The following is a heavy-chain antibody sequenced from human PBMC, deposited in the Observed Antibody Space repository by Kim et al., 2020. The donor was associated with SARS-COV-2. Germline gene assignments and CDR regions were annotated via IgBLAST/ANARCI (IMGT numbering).Heavy chain of an antibody. CDR2: INTNTGNP. CDR3: ARVPIAAAGPYYYYYYGMDV. Sequence: ASVKVSCKASGYTFTSYAMNWVRQAPGQGLEWMGWINTNTGNPTYAQGFTGRFVFSLDTSVSTAYLQISSLKAEDTAVYYCARVPIAAAGPYYYYYYGMDVWGQGTTVTVSS. V-gene: IGHV7-4-1*02. J-gene: IGHJ6*02. D-gene: IGHD6-13*01. CDR1: GYTFTSYA.